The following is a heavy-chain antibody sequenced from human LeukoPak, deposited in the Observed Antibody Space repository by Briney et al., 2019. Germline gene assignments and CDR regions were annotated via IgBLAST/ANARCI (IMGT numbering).Heavy chain of an antibody. CDR3: ARGFWTGVEY. Sequence: GSXXLXCXASGFTFSTYWMHWVRQAPGEGLVWVSRIKSDGSDTSYADSVKGRFTISRDNAKNTLYLQMNSLRAEDTAVYYCARGFWTGVEYWGQGALVTVSS. CDR2: IKSDGSDT. CDR1: GFTFSTYW. D-gene: IGHD3/OR15-3a*01. J-gene: IGHJ4*02. V-gene: IGHV3-74*01.